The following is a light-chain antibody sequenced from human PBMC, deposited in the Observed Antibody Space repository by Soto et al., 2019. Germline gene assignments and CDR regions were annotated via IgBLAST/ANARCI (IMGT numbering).Light chain of an antibody. J-gene: IGLJ3*02. V-gene: IGLV2-11*01. Sequence: QSALTQPRSVSESPGQSVTISCAGSSSDIGGYDYVSWYQQHPGKAPKLMIYDVSKRPSGVPDRFSGSKSGNTASLTISGLQVDDEADYYCCSYAGSYWVFGGGTKLTVL. CDR3: CSYAGSYWV. CDR2: DVS. CDR1: SSDIGGYDY.